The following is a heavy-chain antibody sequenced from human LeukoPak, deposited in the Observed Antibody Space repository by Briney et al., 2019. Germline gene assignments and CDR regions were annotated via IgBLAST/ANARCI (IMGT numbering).Heavy chain of an antibody. CDR3: ARDSIVVVVAAKDYYYGMDV. V-gene: IGHV3-74*01. D-gene: IGHD2-15*01. J-gene: IGHJ6*02. CDR1: GFPFSISW. Sequence: GGSLRLSCAASGFPFSISWMHWFRQVPGKGLMWVSRITTDETTTYADSVKGRFTISRDNAKNTLYLQMNSLRAEDTAVYYCARDSIVVVVAAKDYYYGMDVWGQGTTVTVSS. CDR2: ITTDETT.